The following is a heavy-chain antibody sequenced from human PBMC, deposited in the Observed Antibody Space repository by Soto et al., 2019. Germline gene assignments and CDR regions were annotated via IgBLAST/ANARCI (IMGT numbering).Heavy chain of an antibody. CDR3: ARDHYDFWSGSQYY. Sequence: GGSLRLSCAASGFTFSSYGMHWVRQAPGKGLEWVAVIWYDGSNKYYADSVKGRFTISRDNSKNTLYLQMTSMRAEDTAVYYCARDHYDFWSGSQYYWGQGTQVTVSS. CDR2: IWYDGSNK. J-gene: IGHJ4*02. V-gene: IGHV3-33*01. CDR1: GFTFSSYG. D-gene: IGHD3-3*01.